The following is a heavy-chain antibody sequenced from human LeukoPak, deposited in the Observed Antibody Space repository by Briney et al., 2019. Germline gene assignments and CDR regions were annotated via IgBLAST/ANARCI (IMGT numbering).Heavy chain of an antibody. J-gene: IGHJ4*02. D-gene: IGHD5-18*01. V-gene: IGHV5-51*01. CDR1: GYSFTSYW. CDR2: IYPGDADT. Sequence: RGESLKISCKGSGYSFTSYWSGWLRQMPGKGLEGMAIIYPGDADTRFGPSFQGQVTISADKSISTAYLQWSSLKASDPAMYYCARSPLNIDTGMDPDYSFDYWGQGTLVTVSS. CDR3: ARSPLNIDTGMDPDYSFDY.